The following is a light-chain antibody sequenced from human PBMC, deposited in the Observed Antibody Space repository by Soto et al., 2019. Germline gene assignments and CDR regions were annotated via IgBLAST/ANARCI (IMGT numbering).Light chain of an antibody. Sequence: EIVLTQSPATLSLSPGERATLSCRASQSVSSYLALYQQKPGQAPRLLIYDASNRATGIPARFSGSGSGPDFTLTISSLEPEDCAVYYCQQRSNWLWTFGQGTKVQIK. CDR3: QQRSNWLWT. V-gene: IGKV3-11*01. CDR1: QSVSSY. CDR2: DAS. J-gene: IGKJ1*01.